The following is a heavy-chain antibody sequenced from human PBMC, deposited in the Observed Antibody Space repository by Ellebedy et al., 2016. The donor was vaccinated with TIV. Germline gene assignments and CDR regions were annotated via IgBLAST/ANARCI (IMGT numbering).Heavy chain of an antibody. Sequence: GESLKISXAASGFTFDDYAMHWVRQAPGKGLEWVSLISWDGGSTYYADSVKGRFTISRDNAKNSLYLQMNSLRAEDTAVYYCARSYYDILTGFRLKPVDYWGQGTLVTVSS. CDR3: ARSYYDILTGFRLKPVDY. D-gene: IGHD3-9*01. CDR1: GFTFDDYA. CDR2: ISWDGGST. J-gene: IGHJ4*02. V-gene: IGHV3-43D*03.